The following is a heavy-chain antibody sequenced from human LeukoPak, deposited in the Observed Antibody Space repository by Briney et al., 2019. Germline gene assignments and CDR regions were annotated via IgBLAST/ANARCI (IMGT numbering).Heavy chain of an antibody. CDR3: ARDPNSSSWYGAFDY. CDR2: IIPIFGTA. J-gene: IGHJ4*02. Sequence: SVKVSCKASGYTFTRYYMHWVRQAPGQGLEWMGGIIPIFGTANYAQKFQGRVTVTTDESTSTAYMELSSLRSEDTAVYYCARDPNSSSWYGAFDYWGQGTLVTVSS. V-gene: IGHV1-69*05. D-gene: IGHD6-13*01. CDR1: GYTFTRYY.